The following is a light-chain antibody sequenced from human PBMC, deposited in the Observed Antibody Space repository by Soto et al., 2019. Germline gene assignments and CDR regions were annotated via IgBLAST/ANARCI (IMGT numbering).Light chain of an antibody. J-gene: IGKJ5*01. CDR1: QGIGWW. Sequence: QMTQYPSSVSASVGDRVTITCRASQGIGWWLVWYQQRPGKAPSFLIYAASSLQGGDPSRFSGSGSGTDFTLTISNLQPEDFATYFCQQGDSFPVTFGQGTRLEMK. CDR3: QQGDSFPVT. CDR2: AAS. V-gene: IGKV1D-12*01.